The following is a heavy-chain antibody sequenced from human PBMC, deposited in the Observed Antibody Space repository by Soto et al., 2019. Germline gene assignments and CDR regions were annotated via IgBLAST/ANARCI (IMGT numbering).Heavy chain of an antibody. CDR2: VYHAGSV. V-gene: IGHV4-38-2*01. Sequence: SETLSLTCAVSGYSIASGYYWAWIRQSPGKGLEWIGSVYHAGSVYYNPSLNSRVAVSLDTSKNHFSLKLTSVTAADTAVYYCARTFDYYGMDVWGQRTTVTVSS. CDR1: GYSIASGYY. CDR3: ARTFDYYGMDV. J-gene: IGHJ6*02.